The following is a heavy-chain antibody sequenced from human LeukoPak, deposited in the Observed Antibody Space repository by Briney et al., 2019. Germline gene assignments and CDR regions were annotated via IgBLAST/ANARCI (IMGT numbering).Heavy chain of an antibody. V-gene: IGHV3-21*01. Sequence: GGSLRLSCAASGFTFSSYSMNWVRQAPGKGLEWVSSISSSSSYIYYADSVKGRFTISRDNAKNSLFLQMNSLRAEDTAVYYCARPMEGYSGSGSWYFDYWGQGTLVTVSS. D-gene: IGHD3-10*01. J-gene: IGHJ4*02. CDR3: ARPMEGYSGSGSWYFDY. CDR2: ISSSSSYI. CDR1: GFTFSSYS.